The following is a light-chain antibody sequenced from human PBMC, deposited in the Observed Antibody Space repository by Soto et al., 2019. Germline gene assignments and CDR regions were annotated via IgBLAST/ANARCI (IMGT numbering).Light chain of an antibody. CDR1: QNVDKF. J-gene: IGKJ5*01. Sequence: EIELTQSPATLSLSPGETATLSCRASQNVDKFLAWYQQRPVQPPRLLIFDSSNRATGVPVRFSGSGSGTVFTLTIGSLEPEDSAVYYCQQRKNGPPITFGQGTRLEIK. V-gene: IGKV3-11*01. CDR3: QQRKNGPPIT. CDR2: DSS.